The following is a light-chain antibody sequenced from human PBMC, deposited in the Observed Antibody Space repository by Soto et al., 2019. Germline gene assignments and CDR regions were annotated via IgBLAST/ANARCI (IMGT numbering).Light chain of an antibody. CDR2: GVT. Sequence: QSALTQPASVSGSPGQSITISCTGSNSDIGGYNSVSWYQQHPGKAPKLLIFGVTNRPSGVSDRFSGSKSGNTASLTISALQAEDEADYYCCSYAGGSTLVFGGGTKLTVL. V-gene: IGLV2-23*02. CDR1: NSDIGGYNS. CDR3: CSYAGGSTLV. J-gene: IGLJ2*01.